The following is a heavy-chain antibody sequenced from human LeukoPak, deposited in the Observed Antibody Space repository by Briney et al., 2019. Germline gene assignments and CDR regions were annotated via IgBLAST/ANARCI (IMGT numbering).Heavy chain of an antibody. D-gene: IGHD6-13*01. J-gene: IGHJ4*02. CDR3: ARDLGSSWFEPLDY. Sequence: SGTLSLTCAVSGGSISSSAWWSWVRQPPGKGLEWIGEVYHSGSTNYDSFLKSRVTISVDKSKNQFSLKLTSATAADTAVYYCARDLGSSWFEPLDYWGQGILVIVSS. CDR2: VYHSGST. CDR1: GGSISSSAW. V-gene: IGHV4-4*02.